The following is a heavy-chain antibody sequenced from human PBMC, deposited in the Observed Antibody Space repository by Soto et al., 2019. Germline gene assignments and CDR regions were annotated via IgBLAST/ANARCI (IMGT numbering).Heavy chain of an antibody. V-gene: IGHV1-69*13. CDR3: ARDLSPPTTALYYYGMDV. CDR1: GGTFSSYA. J-gene: IGHJ6*02. Sequence: SVKVSCKASGGTFSSYAISWVRQAPGQGLEWMGGIIPIFGTANYAQKFQGRVTITADESTSTAYMELSSLRSEDTAVYYCARDLSPPTTALYYYGMDVWGQGTTVTVSS. D-gene: IGHD3-16*02. CDR2: IIPIFGTA.